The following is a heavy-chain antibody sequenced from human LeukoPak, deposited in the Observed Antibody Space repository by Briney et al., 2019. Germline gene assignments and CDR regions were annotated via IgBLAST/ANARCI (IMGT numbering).Heavy chain of an antibody. J-gene: IGHJ4*02. CDR1: GFTFSSYA. CDR3: ARSILAVFPILTGYAPFDY. V-gene: IGHV3-30-3*01. Sequence: GGSLRLSCAASGFTFSSYAMHWVRQAPGKGLEWVAVISYDGSNKYYADSVKGRFTISRDNSKNTLYLQMNSLRAEDTAVYYCARSILAVFPILTGYAPFDYWGQGTLVTVSS. CDR2: ISYDGSNK. D-gene: IGHD3-9*01.